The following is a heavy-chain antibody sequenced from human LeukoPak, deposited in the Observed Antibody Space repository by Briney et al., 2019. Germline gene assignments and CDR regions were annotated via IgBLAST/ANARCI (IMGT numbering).Heavy chain of an antibody. Sequence: PGRSLRLSCAASGFTFDDYAMHWVRQAPGKGLEWVSGISWNSGSIGYADSVKGRFTISRDNAKNSLYLQMNSLRAEDTAVYYCARDAGFPYYYMDVWGKGTTVTVSS. CDR2: ISWNSGSI. D-gene: IGHD3-3*01. CDR1: GFTFDDYA. CDR3: ARDAGFPYYYMDV. J-gene: IGHJ6*03. V-gene: IGHV3-9*01.